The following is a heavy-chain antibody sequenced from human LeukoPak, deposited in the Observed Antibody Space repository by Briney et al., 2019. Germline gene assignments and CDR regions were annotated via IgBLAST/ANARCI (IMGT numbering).Heavy chain of an antibody. CDR1: GGSISSSSYY. V-gene: IGHV4-39*07. Sequence: PSETLSLTCTVSGGSISSSSYYWGWIRQPPGRGLEWIGSIYYSGSTYYNPSLKSRVTISVDTSKNQFSLKLSSVTAADTAVYYCARGRITMIVVVIPYFDYWGQGTLVTVSS. D-gene: IGHD3-22*01. CDR3: ARGRITMIVVVIPYFDY. CDR2: IYYSGST. J-gene: IGHJ4*02.